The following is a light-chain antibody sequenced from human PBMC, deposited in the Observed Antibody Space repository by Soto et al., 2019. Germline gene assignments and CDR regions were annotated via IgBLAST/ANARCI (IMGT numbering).Light chain of an antibody. CDR1: QSVSSSY. J-gene: IGKJ4*01. CDR2: GAS. Sequence: EIVLTQSPGTLSLSPGERATLSCRASQSVSSSYLAWYQQKPAQAPRLLIYGASNRATGIPDRFSGSGSGTDFSLTISRLEPQDFAVYYCQQYGNSPPLTFGGGTKVEIK. V-gene: IGKV3-20*01. CDR3: QQYGNSPPLT.